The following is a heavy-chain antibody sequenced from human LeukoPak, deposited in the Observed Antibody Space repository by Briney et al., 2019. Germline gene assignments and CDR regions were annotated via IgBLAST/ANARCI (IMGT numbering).Heavy chain of an antibody. Sequence: GGSPRLSCAASGFTFSDFWMHWVRQAPGKGLVWVSRINSGGTVTNCADSVKGRLTISRDNAKNTLYLQMNSLRAEDTAVYYCARVVGVVVPAAIDYWGQGTLVTVSA. CDR1: GFTFSDFW. CDR2: INSGGTVT. D-gene: IGHD2-2*01. V-gene: IGHV3-74*01. CDR3: ARVVGVVVPAAIDY. J-gene: IGHJ4*02.